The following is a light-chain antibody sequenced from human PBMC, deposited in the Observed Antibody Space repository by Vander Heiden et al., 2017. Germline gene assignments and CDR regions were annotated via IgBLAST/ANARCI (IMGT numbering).Light chain of an antibody. CDR1: RSNIGSNS. CDR3: AAWDDSLTGRV. CDR2: SNK. Sequence: QSVVTQPPSASGTPGQRVTISCSGSRSNIGSNSVNWYQQVPGTAPKLLIYSNKQRPSGVPDRFSGSKSGTSASLAISGLQSEDEADYYCAAWDDSLTGRVFGGGTKLTVL. V-gene: IGLV1-44*01. J-gene: IGLJ3*02.